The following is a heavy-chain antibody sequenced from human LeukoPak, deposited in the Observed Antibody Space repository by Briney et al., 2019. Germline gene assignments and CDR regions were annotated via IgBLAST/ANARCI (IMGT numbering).Heavy chain of an antibody. CDR1: GGSFSGYY. D-gene: IGHD3-10*01. CDR3: ARSGKALLKNPAY. Sequence: SETLSLTCAVYGGSFSGYYWRCIRQPPAEGREWIGEINHSGGTNYNTSLKSRVTISVETSKNQFSLRRRCWTPAQTAVYYFARSGKALLKNPAYWGQGALVTVSS. J-gene: IGHJ4*02. V-gene: IGHV4-34*01. CDR2: INHSGGT.